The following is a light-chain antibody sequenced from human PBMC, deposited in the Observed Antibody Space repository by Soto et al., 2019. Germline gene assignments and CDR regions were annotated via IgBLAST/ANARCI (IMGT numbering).Light chain of an antibody. J-gene: IGKJ1*01. V-gene: IGKV3D-15*01. CDR3: QQYKKWPRT. CDR2: DAS. Sequence: EIVMTQSPATLSVCPGERTTLSCRASQSVGNNLAWYQQKPGQAPRLLIYDASNRATGIPARFSGSGSGTDFTLTISSLQSEDFAVYYCQQYKKWPRTFGHGTKVDI. CDR1: QSVGNN.